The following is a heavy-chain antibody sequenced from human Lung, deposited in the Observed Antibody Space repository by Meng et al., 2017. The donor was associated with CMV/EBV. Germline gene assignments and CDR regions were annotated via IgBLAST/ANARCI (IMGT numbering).Heavy chain of an antibody. D-gene: IGHD6-6*01. V-gene: IGHV3-23*01. CDR3: AKAYRRSSGGTNRGFDY. CDR1: GFTFSSYD. J-gene: IGHJ4*01. Sequence: ESXKISXAASGFTFSSYDMSWVRQAPGKGLEWVSAISGSGGSTYYADSVKGRFTISRDKSKNTLYLQMNSLRAEDTAVYYCAKAYRRSSGGTNRGFDYWGHGTXVTVSS. CDR2: ISGSGGST.